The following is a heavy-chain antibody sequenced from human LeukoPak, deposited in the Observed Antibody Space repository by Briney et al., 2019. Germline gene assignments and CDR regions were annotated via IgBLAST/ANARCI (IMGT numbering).Heavy chain of an antibody. CDR1: GYSFTSYW. CDR2: ISTGDSTT. V-gene: IGHV5-51*01. CDR3: ARSYCSSTSCYNTGYYYYMDV. J-gene: IGHJ6*03. D-gene: IGHD2-2*02. Sequence: GASLKISCKGAGYSFTSYWIGWVRHMPRKGQGWMGIISTGDSTTRYSPSFQGKITISADKSISTADLQWSSLKASDTAMYSCARSYCSSTSCYNTGYYYYMDVWGKGTTVTVSS.